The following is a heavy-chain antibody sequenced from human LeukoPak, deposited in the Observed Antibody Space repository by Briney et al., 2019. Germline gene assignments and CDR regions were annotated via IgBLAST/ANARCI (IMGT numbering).Heavy chain of an antibody. Sequence: GGSLTLSCAASGFTFSSYAMSWVRQAPAKGLEWVSAISGSGGSTYYEDSVKGRFTISRDNSKNKLYLRMNSLRAEDTAVYYCENRSCSCDPFDYWGQGTLVTVSS. D-gene: IGHD6-13*01. CDR1: GFTFSSYA. V-gene: IGHV3-23*01. CDR3: ENRSCSCDPFDY. CDR2: ISGSGGST. J-gene: IGHJ4*02.